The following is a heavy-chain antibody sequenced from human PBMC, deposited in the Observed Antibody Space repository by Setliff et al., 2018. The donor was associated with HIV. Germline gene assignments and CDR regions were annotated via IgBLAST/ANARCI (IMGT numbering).Heavy chain of an antibody. V-gene: IGHV1-69*13. Sequence: SVKVSCKASGYVFTDYDIYWVRQAPGQGLVWMGGIITLFGEANYAQKFQGRVTITADESTSTAYMELSSLTSEDTAVYYGARGKGVGGVIITGGLDVWGKGTTVTVSS. CDR3: ARGKGVGGVIITGGLDV. CDR2: IITLFGEA. CDR1: GYVFTDYD. J-gene: IGHJ6*04. D-gene: IGHD3-10*01.